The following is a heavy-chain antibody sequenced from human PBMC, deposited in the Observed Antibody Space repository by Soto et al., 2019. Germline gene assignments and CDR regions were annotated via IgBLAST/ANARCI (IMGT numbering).Heavy chain of an antibody. CDR1: GFTFTNSA. J-gene: IGHJ5*02. CDR3: ATLLTSGWYPNWFDP. Sequence: SVKVSCKASGFTFTNSAVQWVRQARGQRLEWIGWIVVGSGNTNYAQKFQERVTITRDMSTNTAYMELDSLRSEDTAVYYCATLLTSGWYPNWFDPWCRGTLVTVSS. CDR2: IVVGSGNT. V-gene: IGHV1-58*01. D-gene: IGHD6-19*01.